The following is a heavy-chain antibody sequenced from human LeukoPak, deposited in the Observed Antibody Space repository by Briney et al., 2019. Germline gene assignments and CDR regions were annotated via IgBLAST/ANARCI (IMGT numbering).Heavy chain of an antibody. J-gene: IGHJ4*02. CDR2: IYYSGST. D-gene: IGHD3-22*01. Sequence: SETLSLTCTVSGGSITSYYWSWIRQPPGKGLEWIGYIYYSGSTDYNPSLKSRVTMSVDTSKNQFSLKLSSVTAADTAVYYCATLQSSGYDYSDYWGQGILVTVSS. V-gene: IGHV4-59*08. CDR1: GGSITSYY. CDR3: ATLQSSGYDYSDY.